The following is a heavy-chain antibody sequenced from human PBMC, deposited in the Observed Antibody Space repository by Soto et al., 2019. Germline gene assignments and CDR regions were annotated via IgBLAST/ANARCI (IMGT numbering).Heavy chain of an antibody. Sequence: QVQLVQSGAEVKKPGSSVKVSCKASGGTFSSYAISWVRQAPGQGLEWMGGIIPIFGTANYAQKFKGRVTITADETTSTAYMEMSSLRTEDTAVYYCTRVPHSVPTKDGMDVWGQGTTVTVSS. CDR1: GGTFSSYA. D-gene: IGHD3-10*02. V-gene: IGHV1-69*01. J-gene: IGHJ6*02. CDR3: TRVPHSVPTKDGMDV. CDR2: IIPIFGTA.